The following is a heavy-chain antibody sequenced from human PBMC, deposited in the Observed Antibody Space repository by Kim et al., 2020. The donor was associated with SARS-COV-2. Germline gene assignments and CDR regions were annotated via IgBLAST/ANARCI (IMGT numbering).Heavy chain of an antibody. CDR3: CGSDGLRGVDY. D-gene: IGHD2-21*02. Sequence: GGSLRLSCEVSAAIFSSYSMNWVRQAPGKGLEWISYISPAGAAYYSDSVKGRFSMSRDNAGNSVHPQMNKLRSGDTAVFYCCGSDGLRGVDYWGQGTLV. V-gene: IGHV3-48*01. CDR2: ISPAGAA. J-gene: IGHJ4*02. CDR1: AAIFSSYS.